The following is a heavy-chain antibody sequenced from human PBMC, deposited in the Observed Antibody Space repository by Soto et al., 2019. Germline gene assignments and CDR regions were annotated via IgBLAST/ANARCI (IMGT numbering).Heavy chain of an antibody. CDR2: ISGSGGST. J-gene: IGHJ6*03. CDR1: GFTFSSYA. V-gene: IGHV3-23*01. CDR3: AKVLGEGYCTIGVCYPRNYYYYYMDV. Sequence: EVQLLESGGGLVQPGGSLRLSCAASGFTFSSYAMSWVRQAPGKGLEWVSAISGSGGSTYYADSVKGRFTISRDNSKNTLYLQMNSLRAEDTAVYYCAKVLGEGYCTIGVCYPRNYYYYYMDVWGKGTTVTVSS. D-gene: IGHD2-8*01.